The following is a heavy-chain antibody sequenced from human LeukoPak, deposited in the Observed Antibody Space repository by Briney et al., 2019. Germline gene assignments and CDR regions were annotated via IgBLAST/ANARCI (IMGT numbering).Heavy chain of an antibody. J-gene: IGHJ5*02. D-gene: IGHD3-22*01. V-gene: IGHV4-34*01. CDR1: GGSFSGYY. CDR2: IHHSGST. Sequence: SETLSLTCAVYGGSFSGYYWGRIRQPPGKGLEWIGSIHHSGSTNYNPSLKSRVTISVDTSKNQFSLKLSSVTAADTAVYYCARGGHDYYDSSGYYRMGNWFDPWGQGTLVTVSS. CDR3: ARGGHDYYDSSGYYRMGNWFDP.